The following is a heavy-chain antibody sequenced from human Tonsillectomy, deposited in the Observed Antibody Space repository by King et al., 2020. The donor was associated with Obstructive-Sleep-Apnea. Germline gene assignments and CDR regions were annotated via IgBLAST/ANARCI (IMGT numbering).Heavy chain of an antibody. CDR3: ARPLEGFSSSTYFDY. CDR1: GYSFTSYW. V-gene: IGHV5-51*01. Sequence: EWQLVQSGAEVKKPGESLKISCKASGYSFTSYWIGWVRQMPGKGLEWMGIFYPGDSNTRYSPSFQGQVTISADTSISTAYLQWSSLKASDTAMYYCARPLEGFSSSTYFDYWGQGTLVTVSS. CDR2: FYPGDSNT. J-gene: IGHJ4*02. D-gene: IGHD3-3*01.